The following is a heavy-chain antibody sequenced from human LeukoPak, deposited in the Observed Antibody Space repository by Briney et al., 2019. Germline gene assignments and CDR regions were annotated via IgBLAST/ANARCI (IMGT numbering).Heavy chain of an antibody. J-gene: IGHJ4*02. D-gene: IGHD2-2*01. V-gene: IGHV3-30*18. CDR1: GFTFSSYG. Sequence: GGSLRLSCAAPGFTFSSYGMHWVRQAPGKGLEWVAVISYDGSNKCYADSVKGRFTISRDNSKNTLYLQMNSLRAEDTAVYYCAKGAVVVPAAVIPYFDYWGQGTLVTVSS. CDR2: ISYDGSNK. CDR3: AKGAVVVPAAVIPYFDY.